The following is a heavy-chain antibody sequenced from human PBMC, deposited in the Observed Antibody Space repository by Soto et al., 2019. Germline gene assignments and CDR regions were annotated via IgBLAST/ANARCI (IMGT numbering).Heavy chain of an antibody. CDR3: ARDGYDGSGSPYPAY. D-gene: IGHD3-10*01. CDR2: IYYLGST. V-gene: IGHV4-59*01. J-gene: IGHJ4*02. CDR1: GGSMSEYS. Sequence: LSLTCTVSGGSMSEYSWSWIRQSPGKGLEWIGYIYYLGSTDYNPSLKSRVTISVDTSKRQFSLRLTSVTAADTAVYYCARDGYDGSGSPYPAYWGPGTQVTVSS.